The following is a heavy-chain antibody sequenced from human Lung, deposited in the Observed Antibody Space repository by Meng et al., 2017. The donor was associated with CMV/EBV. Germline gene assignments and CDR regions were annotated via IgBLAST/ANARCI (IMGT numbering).Heavy chain of an antibody. CDR1: GYIFTSYY. Sequence: ASXXVSXKASGYIFTSYYMHWVRQAPGQGLEWMGIINPSGGSTSYAQKFQGRVTMTRDTSTSTVYMELSSLRSEDTAVYYCARGGRGVVVPAAEFDYWGQGXLVTVSS. CDR2: INPSGGST. V-gene: IGHV1-46*01. J-gene: IGHJ4*02. CDR3: ARGGRGVVVPAAEFDY. D-gene: IGHD2-2*01.